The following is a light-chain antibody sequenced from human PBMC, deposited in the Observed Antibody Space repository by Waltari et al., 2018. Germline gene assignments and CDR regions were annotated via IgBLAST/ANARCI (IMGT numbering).Light chain of an antibody. V-gene: IGLV2-14*03. Sequence: QPPLTQPASVSGSGGQSLTISCTGTRDDIGTYNFVSWYQQYPGKAPKLIICDVTARPTGISHRFTGSMSGNTASLIISGLQDEGEADYQCSSYTSSGTRVFGTGTTVTVL. J-gene: IGLJ1*01. CDR3: SSYTSSGTRV. CDR2: DVT. CDR1: RDDIGTYNF.